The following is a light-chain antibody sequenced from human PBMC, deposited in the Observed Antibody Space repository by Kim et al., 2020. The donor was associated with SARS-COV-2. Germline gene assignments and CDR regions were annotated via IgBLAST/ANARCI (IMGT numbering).Light chain of an antibody. Sequence: ASTGDRVTITCRASQGISGYLAWYQRKPGKAPKLLIYAASTLQSGVPSRFSGSGSGTGFTLTISCLQSEDFATYYCQQYYSYPWTFGQGTKVDIK. V-gene: IGKV1-8*01. CDR1: QGISGY. CDR3: QQYYSYPWT. J-gene: IGKJ1*01. CDR2: AAS.